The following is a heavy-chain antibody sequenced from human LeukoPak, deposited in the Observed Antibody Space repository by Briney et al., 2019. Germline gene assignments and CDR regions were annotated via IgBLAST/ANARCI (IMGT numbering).Heavy chain of an antibody. Sequence: AALKVFYKSAGYTFTSYSIHRLLEAVGQKNEWMGWITPSGGTNYPQKFQGRVAITWDTSITTAYMDLSRLTSDDTAVYYCARDRYGDGFAHLDYWGQGALVTVSS. V-gene: IGHV1-2*02. J-gene: IGHJ4*02. CDR3: ARDRYGDGFAHLDY. CDR1: GYTFTSYS. D-gene: IGHD5-24*01. CDR2: ITPSGGT.